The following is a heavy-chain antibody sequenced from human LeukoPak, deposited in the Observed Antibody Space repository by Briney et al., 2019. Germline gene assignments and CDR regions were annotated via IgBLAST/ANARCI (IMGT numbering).Heavy chain of an antibody. D-gene: IGHD2-2*01. Sequence: GGSLRLSCAASGFTFSSYWMHWVRQAPGKGLVWVSRINSDGSSTSYADSVKGRFTISRDNAKNTLYLQMNSLRAEDTAVYYCAREYAVPAFYYYYGMDVWGQGTTVTASS. CDR2: INSDGSST. CDR3: AREYAVPAFYYYYGMDV. J-gene: IGHJ6*02. CDR1: GFTFSSYW. V-gene: IGHV3-74*01.